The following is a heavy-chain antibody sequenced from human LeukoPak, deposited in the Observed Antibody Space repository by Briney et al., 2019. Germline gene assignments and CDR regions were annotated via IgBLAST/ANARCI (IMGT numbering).Heavy chain of an antibody. CDR2: IYTSGST. Sequence: SETLSLTCTVSGGSIRSYYWSWIRQPAGKGLEWIGRIYTSGSTNYNSSLKSRVTMSVDTSKNQFSLKLSSVTAADTAVYYCARGFGSGRYVVDYWGQGTLVTVSS. CDR3: ARGFGSGRYVVDY. V-gene: IGHV4-4*07. CDR1: GGSIRSYY. J-gene: IGHJ4*02. D-gene: IGHD3-10*01.